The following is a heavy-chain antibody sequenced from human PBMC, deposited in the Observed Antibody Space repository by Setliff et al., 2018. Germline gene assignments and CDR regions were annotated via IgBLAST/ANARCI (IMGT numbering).Heavy chain of an antibody. D-gene: IGHD3-10*01. CDR2: LYTSGST. Sequence: SETLSLTCTVPGGSISRGNDYWSWIRQPAGKGLEWIGRLYTSGSTDYNPSLKSRVTISGDTSKNQFSLKLTSVTAADTAVYYCAREAYYYASVNPRWFDPWGQGTLVTV. CDR3: AREAYYYASVNPRWFDP. J-gene: IGHJ5*02. V-gene: IGHV4-61*02. CDR1: GGSISRGNDY.